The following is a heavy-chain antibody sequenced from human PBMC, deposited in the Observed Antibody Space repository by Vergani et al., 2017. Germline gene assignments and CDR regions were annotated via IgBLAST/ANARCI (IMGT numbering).Heavy chain of an antibody. D-gene: IGHD3-3*01. CDR1: GGSISSGSYY. Sequence: QVQLQESGPGLVKPSQTLSLTCTVSGGSISSGSYYWSWIPQPAGKGLEWIGRIYTSGSNHYNPSLKSRVTRSVDTSKNQFSVKLSSVTGADTAVYYCARERFLETLYDYYMDVWGKGTTVTVSS. CDR3: ARERFLETLYDYYMDV. J-gene: IGHJ6*03. V-gene: IGHV4-61*02. CDR2: IYTSGSN.